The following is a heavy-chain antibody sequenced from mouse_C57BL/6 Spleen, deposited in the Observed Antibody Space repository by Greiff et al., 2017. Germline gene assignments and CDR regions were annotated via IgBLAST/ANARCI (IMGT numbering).Heavy chain of an antibody. Sequence: EVQLQQSGPELVKPGASVKISCKASGYTFTDYYMNWVKQSHGKSLEWSGDINPNNGGTSYNQKFKGKATLTVDKSSSTAYMELRSLTSEDSAVYYCARLGLYVDYWGQGTTLTVSS. CDR3: ARLGLYVDY. CDR2: INPNNGGT. D-gene: IGHD4-1*01. V-gene: IGHV1-26*01. CDR1: GYTFTDYY. J-gene: IGHJ2*01.